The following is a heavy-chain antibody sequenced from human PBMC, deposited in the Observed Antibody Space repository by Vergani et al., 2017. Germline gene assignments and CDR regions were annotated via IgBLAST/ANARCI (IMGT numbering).Heavy chain of an antibody. J-gene: IGHJ4*02. Sequence: QVQLQESGPGLVQPAETLSLTCVVSNSSINSNYYWGWIRQSPGKRPEWIGSVSHSGSTFSNPSLKSRVTISVDKSKKLISLILNSVTAADTAVYYCVRDAINYDVLTGYYIGLDSWGQGTLVTVSS. CDR2: VSHSGST. CDR3: VRDAINYDVLTGYYIGLDS. CDR1: NSSINSNYY. V-gene: IGHV4-38-2*01. D-gene: IGHD3-9*01.